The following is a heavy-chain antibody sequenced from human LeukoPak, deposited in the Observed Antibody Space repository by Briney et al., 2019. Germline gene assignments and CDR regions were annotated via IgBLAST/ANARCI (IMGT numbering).Heavy chain of an antibody. V-gene: IGHV1-2*04. Sequence: ASVKVSCKASGYTLTGYYMHWVRQAPGQGLEWMGWINPNSGGTNYAQKFQGWVTMTRDTSISTAYMELSRLRSDDTAVYYCARADYYDSSGYPADYFDYWGQGTLVTVSS. CDR3: ARADYYDSSGYPADYFDY. D-gene: IGHD3-22*01. J-gene: IGHJ4*02. CDR1: GYTLTGYY. CDR2: INPNSGGT.